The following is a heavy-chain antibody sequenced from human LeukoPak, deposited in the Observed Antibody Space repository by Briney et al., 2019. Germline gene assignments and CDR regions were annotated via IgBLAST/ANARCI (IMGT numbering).Heavy chain of an antibody. CDR2: IYHSGST. CDR3: ARVSRDGYNRYLDY. Sequence: SETLSLTCTVSGYSISSGYYWGWIRQPPGKGLEWIGSIYHSGSTYYNPSLKSRVTISVDTSKNQFSLKLSSVAAADTAVYYCARVSRDGYNRYLDYWGQGTLVTVSS. V-gene: IGHV4-38-2*02. D-gene: IGHD5-24*01. CDR1: GYSISSGYY. J-gene: IGHJ4*02.